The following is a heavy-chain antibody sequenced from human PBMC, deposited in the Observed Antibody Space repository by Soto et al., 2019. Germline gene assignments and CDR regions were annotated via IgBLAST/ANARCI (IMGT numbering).Heavy chain of an antibody. Sequence: PSDTMYLTCTVSGCSVSSGRDYWSWIRHPPGKGLEWIGYIYYSGSTNYNPSLKSRVTISVETSKNQCSLKLSSVTAADTAVYYCAGEGYGPYYYYDYAMDVWGQGTTVTVS. J-gene: IGHJ6*02. CDR2: IYYSGST. CDR3: AGEGYGPYYYYDYAMDV. D-gene: IGHD5-18*01. V-gene: IGHV4-61*01. CDR1: GCSVSSGRDY.